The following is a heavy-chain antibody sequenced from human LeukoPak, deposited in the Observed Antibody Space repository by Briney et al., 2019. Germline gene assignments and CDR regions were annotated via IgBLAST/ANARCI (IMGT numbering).Heavy chain of an antibody. Sequence: SETLSLTCAVYGGSFSGYYWSWIRQPPGKGLEWIGEINHSGSTYYNPSLKSRVTISVDKSKILFSLKLSSVTAADTAIYYCARDRVVGDRTGNVDVWGQGTTVTVSS. CDR1: GGSFSGYY. V-gene: IGHV4-34*09. CDR2: INHSGST. J-gene: IGHJ6*02. CDR3: ARDRVVGDRTGNVDV. D-gene: IGHD3-3*01.